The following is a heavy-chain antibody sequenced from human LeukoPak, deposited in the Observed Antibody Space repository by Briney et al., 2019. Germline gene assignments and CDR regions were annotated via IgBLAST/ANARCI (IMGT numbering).Heavy chain of an antibody. CDR2: IKSKTDGGTT. D-gene: IGHD3-22*01. CDR1: GFTFSNAW. Sequence: GGSLRLSCAASGFTFSNAWMSWVRKAPGKGLEWVGRIKSKTDGGTTDYAAPVKGRFTISRDDSKNTLYLQMNSLKTEDTAVYYCTTASPYYYDSSPPDYWGQGTLVTVSS. J-gene: IGHJ4*02. CDR3: TTASPYYYDSSPPDY. V-gene: IGHV3-15*01.